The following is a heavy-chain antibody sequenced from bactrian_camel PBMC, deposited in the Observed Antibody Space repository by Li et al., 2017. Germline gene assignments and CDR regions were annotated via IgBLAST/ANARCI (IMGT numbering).Heavy chain of an antibody. J-gene: IGHJ6*01. CDR2: SVSSGSTT. Sequence: VQLVESGGGLVQPGGSLRLSCVASGITFTTYYMAWVRQAPGKGLEWVSSVSSGSTTYYADSVKGRLTISRDNAKNTVYLQMNSLKREDTAMYYCVRRLWNSDYSSGYWGRGTQVTVS. V-gene: IGHV3S40*01. CDR1: GITFTTYY. D-gene: IGHD4*01. CDR3: VRRLWNSDYSSGY.